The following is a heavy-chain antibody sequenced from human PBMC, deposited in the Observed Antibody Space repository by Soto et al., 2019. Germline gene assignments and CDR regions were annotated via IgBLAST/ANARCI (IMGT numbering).Heavy chain of an antibody. V-gene: IGHV4-59*01. CDR3: VRHDAVPKLQHGMGV. CDR1: SGSITGYY. CDR2: IYSAGNT. Sequence: SETLSLTCTVSSGSITGYYWSWMRQPPGGGLEWIGYIYSAGNTLYTPSLQSRVTISVDTSKNQFSLNLRSVTAADTAVYYCVRHDAVPKLQHGMGVWGQGTTVTVSS. J-gene: IGHJ6*02. D-gene: IGHD6-13*01.